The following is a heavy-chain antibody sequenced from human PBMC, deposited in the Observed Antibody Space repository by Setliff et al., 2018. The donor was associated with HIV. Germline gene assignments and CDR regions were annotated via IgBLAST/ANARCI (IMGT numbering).Heavy chain of an antibody. D-gene: IGHD7-27*01. CDR2: IYYSGST. CDR3: ARQVGNKVLFDS. V-gene: IGHV4-59*01. J-gene: IGHJ4*02. Sequence: PSETLSLTCTVSGDSISSYYWSWIRQPPEKGLEWIGYIYYSGSTNYNPSLKSQVTISVDTSENQFSLKLSSVTAADTAVYYCARQVGNKVLFDSWGQGTLVTVSS. CDR1: GDSISSYY.